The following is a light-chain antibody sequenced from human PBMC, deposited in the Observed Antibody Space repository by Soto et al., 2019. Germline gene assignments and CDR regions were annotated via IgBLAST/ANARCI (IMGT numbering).Light chain of an antibody. CDR2: DVD. J-gene: IGLJ2*01. V-gene: IGLV2-14*03. CDR1: SNDVGGYNY. Sequence: QSALTQPASVSGSPGQSITISCTGSSNDVGGYNYVSWYRHNPGKAPQLMIYDVDYRPPGVSPRFSGSKSGNTASLIISGLQAEDEADYYCSSYTRGSTVVVGGGTKLTVL. CDR3: SSYTRGSTVV.